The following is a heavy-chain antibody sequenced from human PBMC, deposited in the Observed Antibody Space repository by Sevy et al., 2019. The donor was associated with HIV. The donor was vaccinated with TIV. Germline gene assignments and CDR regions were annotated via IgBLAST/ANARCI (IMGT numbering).Heavy chain of an antibody. CDR2: ISYDGSNK. CDR1: GFTFSSYA. V-gene: IGHV3-30*04. CDR3: ARVGLSCSGGSCYLDY. J-gene: IGHJ4*02. Sequence: GGSLRLSCAASGFTFSSYAMHWVRQAPGKGVEWVAVISYDGSNKYYADSVKGRFTISRDNSKNTLYLQMNSLRAEDTAVYYCARVGLSCSGGSCYLDYWGQGTLVTVSS. D-gene: IGHD2-15*01.